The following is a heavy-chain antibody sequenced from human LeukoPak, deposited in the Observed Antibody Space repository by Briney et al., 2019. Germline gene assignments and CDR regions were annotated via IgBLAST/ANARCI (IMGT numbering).Heavy chain of an antibody. D-gene: IGHD3-3*01. CDR1: GGTFSSYA. V-gene: IGHV1-69*05. CDR2: IIPIFGTA. CDR3: ARGKSADVCSGSYYYYYMDV. Sequence: ASVKVSCKASGGTFSSYAISWVRQAPGQGLEWMGGIIPIFGTANYAQKFQGRVTITTDESTSTAYMELSSLRSEDTAVYYCARGKSADVCSGSYYYYYMDVWGKGTTVTVSS. J-gene: IGHJ6*03.